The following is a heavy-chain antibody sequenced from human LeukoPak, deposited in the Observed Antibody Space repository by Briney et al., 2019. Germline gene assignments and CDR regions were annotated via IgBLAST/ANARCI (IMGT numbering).Heavy chain of an antibody. CDR2: IYSGGTT. Sequence: GGSLRLSCAASGFADSTNCMTWVRQAPGKGLEWVSTIYSGGTTYYADSVMGRFTISRHNSRNTLYLQMNSLRAEDTAVYYCARVDTVMAYYFDLWGQGTLVTVSS. CDR3: ARVDTVMAYYFDL. CDR1: GFADSTNC. V-gene: IGHV3-53*04. D-gene: IGHD5-18*01. J-gene: IGHJ4*02.